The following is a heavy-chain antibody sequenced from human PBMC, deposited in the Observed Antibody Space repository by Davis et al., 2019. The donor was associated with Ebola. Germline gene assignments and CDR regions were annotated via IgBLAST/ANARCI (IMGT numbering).Heavy chain of an antibody. D-gene: IGHD4-17*01. Sequence: PSETLSLTCAVYGGSFSGYYWSWIRQPPGKGLEWIGEINHSGSTNYNPSLKSRVTISVDTSKNQFSLKLSSVTAADTAVYYCARHDTDYGDQDYWGQGTLVTVSS. J-gene: IGHJ4*02. CDR3: ARHDTDYGDQDY. CDR2: INHSGST. V-gene: IGHV4-34*01. CDR1: GGSFSGYY.